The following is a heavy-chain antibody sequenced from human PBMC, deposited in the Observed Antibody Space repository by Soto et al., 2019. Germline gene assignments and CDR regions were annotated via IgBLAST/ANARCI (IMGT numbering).Heavy chain of an antibody. V-gene: IGHV1-18*01. Sequence: QVPLVQSGAEVKKPGASVKVSCKASGYTFTSYGISWVRQAPGQGLEWMGWISAYNGNTNYAQKLQGRVTMTTDTSTSTAYMELRSLRSDDTAVYYCATLQPLDCGGDCYSADYWGQGTLVTVSS. J-gene: IGHJ4*02. CDR2: ISAYNGNT. CDR1: GYTFTSYG. CDR3: ATLQPLDCGGDCYSADY. D-gene: IGHD2-21*01.